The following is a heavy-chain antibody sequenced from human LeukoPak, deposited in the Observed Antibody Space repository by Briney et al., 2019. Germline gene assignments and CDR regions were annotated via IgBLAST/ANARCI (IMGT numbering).Heavy chain of an antibody. CDR1: GYTFTSYA. CDR2: ISGYNGNT. J-gene: IGHJ6*03. Sequence: ASVKVSCKPSGYTFTSYAISWVRQAPGQGLEWMGWISGYNGNTNYAQKFQGRVTMTTDTSTSTAYMELRSLTSDDTAVYYCARDRSSTSLRYYYYYYMDVWGKGTTVTVSS. V-gene: IGHV1-18*01. CDR3: ARDRSSTSLRYYYYYYMDV. D-gene: IGHD2-2*01.